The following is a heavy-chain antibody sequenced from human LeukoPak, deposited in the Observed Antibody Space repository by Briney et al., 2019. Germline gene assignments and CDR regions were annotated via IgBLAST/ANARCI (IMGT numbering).Heavy chain of an antibody. V-gene: IGHV4-4*07. Sequence: SETLSLTCTVSGGSISSYYWSWIRQPAWKGLEWIGRIYTSGSTNYNPSLKSRVTMSVDTSKNQFSLKLSSVTAADTAVYYCARDMRYYDSSGYLSYFDYWGQGTLVTVSS. D-gene: IGHD3-22*01. CDR1: GGSISSYY. CDR3: ARDMRYYDSSGYLSYFDY. J-gene: IGHJ4*02. CDR2: IYTSGST.